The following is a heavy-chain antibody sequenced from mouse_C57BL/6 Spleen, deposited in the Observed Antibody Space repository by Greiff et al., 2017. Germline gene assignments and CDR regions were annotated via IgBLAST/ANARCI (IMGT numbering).Heavy chain of an antibody. D-gene: IGHD2-3*01. Sequence: QVQLKQSGAELARPRASVKMSCKASGYTVTSYTMHWVKQRPGQGLSWIGYINPRSGYTTSNQKFKDKATLNADKSSSTAYMQLSSLTSEDSAVYYCARGYDGYYAFDYWGQGTTLTVS. CDR1: GYTVTSYT. V-gene: IGHV1-4*01. CDR3: ARGYDGYYAFDY. CDR2: INPRSGYT. J-gene: IGHJ2*01.